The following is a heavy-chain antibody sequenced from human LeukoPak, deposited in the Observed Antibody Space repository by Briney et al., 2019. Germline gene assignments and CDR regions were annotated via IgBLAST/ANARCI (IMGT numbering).Heavy chain of an antibody. CDR1: GFTFSIYW. V-gene: IGHV3-7*01. D-gene: IGHD6-13*01. CDR3: ARDGTAAGLYFDL. CDR2: IKQDGGEK. J-gene: IGHJ4*01. Sequence: GRSLRLSCAVSGFTFSIYWMNWVRQAPRKGLEWVASIKQDGGEKFYVDSVRGRFTISRDNAKNSLYLQMTSLRAEDTAVYYCARDGTAAGLYFDLWGQGSLVTVS.